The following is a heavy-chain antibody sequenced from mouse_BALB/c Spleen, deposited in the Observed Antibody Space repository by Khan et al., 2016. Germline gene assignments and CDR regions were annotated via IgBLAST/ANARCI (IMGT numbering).Heavy chain of an antibody. D-gene: IGHD2-14*01. Sequence: QVQLQQSGAELVRPGASVKLSCKALGYTFTDYEMHWVRQTPVHGLEWIGGFHPGSGGTAYNQRFKGKAKLTADKSPSTAYMQLSSLPSEDSAVYYCSNTYEACFACWGQGTLVTVSA. CDR1: GYTFTDYE. CDR2: FHPGSGGT. V-gene: IGHV1-15*01. J-gene: IGHJ3*01. CDR3: SNTYEACFAC.